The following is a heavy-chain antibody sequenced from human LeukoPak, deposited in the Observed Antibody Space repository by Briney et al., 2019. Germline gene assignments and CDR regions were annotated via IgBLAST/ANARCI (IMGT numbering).Heavy chain of an antibody. CDR3: ARGGGSGRGNWFDP. Sequence: SETLSLTCTVSGGSMSPYYWSWIRQPPGKGLEWIGYVYYSGSTNYNPSLKSRVTISVDTSKSQFFLKLTSVTAADTAVYYCARGGGSGRGNWFDPWGQGSLVIVSS. V-gene: IGHV4-59*01. D-gene: IGHD3-10*01. CDR2: VYYSGST. CDR1: GGSMSPYY. J-gene: IGHJ5*02.